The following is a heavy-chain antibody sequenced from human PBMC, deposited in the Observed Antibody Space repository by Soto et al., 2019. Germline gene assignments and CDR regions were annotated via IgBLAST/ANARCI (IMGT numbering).Heavy chain of an antibody. CDR3: AKDTGTGYYYYGMDV. D-gene: IGHD1-1*01. CDR2: ISGSGGST. Sequence: GSLRLSCAASGFTFSSYAMSWVRQAPGKGLEWVSAISGSGGSTYYADSVKGRFTIPRDNSKNTLYLQMNSLRAEDTAVYYCAKDTGTGYYYYGMDVWGQGTTVTVSS. J-gene: IGHJ6*02. V-gene: IGHV3-23*01. CDR1: GFTFSSYA.